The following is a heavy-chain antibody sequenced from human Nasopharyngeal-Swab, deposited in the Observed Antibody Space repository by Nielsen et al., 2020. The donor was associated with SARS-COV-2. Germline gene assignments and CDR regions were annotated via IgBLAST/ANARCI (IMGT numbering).Heavy chain of an antibody. CDR3: AKDTRSPSMVRGPFDY. Sequence: SLKIFCAASGFTFDDYLMHWVRQAPGKGLEWVSGINWNSGISAYADSVKGRFTISRDNAKNSLYLQMNSLRVEDTALYYCAKDTRSPSMVRGPFDYWGQGTMVTVSS. CDR2: INWNSGIS. V-gene: IGHV3-9*01. D-gene: IGHD3-10*01. CDR1: GFTFDDYL. J-gene: IGHJ4*02.